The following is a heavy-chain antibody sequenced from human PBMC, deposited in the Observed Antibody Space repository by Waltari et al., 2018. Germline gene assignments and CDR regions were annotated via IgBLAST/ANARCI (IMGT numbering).Heavy chain of an antibody. D-gene: IGHD3-10*01. CDR3: ARAWELPNYYYYGMDV. Sequence: QVQLVESGGGLVKPGGSLRLSCLGSGFLFHAYYMSWIRRAPGKGLELVSYISSRGRTIYYADSVKGRLTIFRDNAKNSLYLQMNSLRAEDTAVYFCARAWELPNYYYYGMDVWGQGTTVTVSS. CDR2: ISSRGRTI. V-gene: IGHV3-11*01. CDR1: GFLFHAYY. J-gene: IGHJ6*02.